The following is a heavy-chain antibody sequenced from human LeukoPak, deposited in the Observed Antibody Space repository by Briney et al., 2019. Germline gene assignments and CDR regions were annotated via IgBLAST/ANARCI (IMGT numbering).Heavy chain of an antibody. Sequence: GESLKISCKGSGYSFTSYWIGWVRQMPGKSLGGVGIIYPGDSDTRYSPSFQGQVTISADKSISTAYLQWSSMKASDTAMYYCARLYSSSRIDYWGQGTLVTVSS. CDR3: ARLYSSSRIDY. J-gene: IGHJ4*02. CDR2: IYPGDSDT. V-gene: IGHV5-51*01. D-gene: IGHD6-13*01. CDR1: GYSFTSYW.